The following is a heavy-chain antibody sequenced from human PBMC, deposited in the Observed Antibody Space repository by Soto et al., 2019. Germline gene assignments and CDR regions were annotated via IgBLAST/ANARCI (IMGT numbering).Heavy chain of an antibody. J-gene: IGHJ6*02. CDR3: ARRSWGQKLVPAYYYYGMDV. Sequence: SVKVSCKASGGTFSSYAISWVRQAPGQGLEWMGGIIPIFGTANYAQKFQGRVTITADKSTSTAYMELSSLRSEDTAVYYCARRSWGQKLVPAYYYYGMDVWGQGTTVTVSS. CDR1: GGTFSSYA. V-gene: IGHV1-69*06. D-gene: IGHD6-13*01. CDR2: IIPIFGTA.